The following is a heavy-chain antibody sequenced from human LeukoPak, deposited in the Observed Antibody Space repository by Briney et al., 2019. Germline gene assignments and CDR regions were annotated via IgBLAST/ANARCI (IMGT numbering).Heavy chain of an antibody. CDR1: GAYFSGYS. D-gene: IGHD6-13*01. CDR3: ARQDSSSPFDP. CDR2: INHSGST. J-gene: IGHJ5*02. Sequence: SETLSLTCAVYGAYFSGYSWSWIRQPPGKGLEWIGEINHSGSTNYNPSLKSRVTISVDTSKNQFSLKLSSVTAADTAVYYCARQDSSSPFDPWGQGTLVTVSS. V-gene: IGHV4-34*01.